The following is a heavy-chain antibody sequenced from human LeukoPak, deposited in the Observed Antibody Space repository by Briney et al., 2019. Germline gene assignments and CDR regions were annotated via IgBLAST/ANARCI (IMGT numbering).Heavy chain of an antibody. CDR3: AKGSSNWRDYYYFDY. J-gene: IGHJ4*02. CDR1: GFTFSSYA. D-gene: IGHD6-13*01. V-gene: IGHV3-23*01. Sequence: GGSLRLSCAASGFTFSSYAVSWVRQAPGKGLAWVSAISDSGGSTQYADSVKGRFTISRDNSKNTLYLQMNSLRVEDTAVYYCAKGSSNWRDYYYFDYWGQGTLVTVSS. CDR2: ISDSGGST.